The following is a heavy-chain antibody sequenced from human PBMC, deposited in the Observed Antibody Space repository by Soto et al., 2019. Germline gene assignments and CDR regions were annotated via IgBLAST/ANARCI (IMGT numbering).Heavy chain of an antibody. CDR1: GGTFSNYA. D-gene: IGHD1-1*01. J-gene: IGHJ4*02. CDR2: IILPFGTP. Sequence: QVRLEQSEAEVKKPGSSVKVSCKASGGTFSNYAISWVRQAPGQGLEWMGVIILPFGTPNYAQTFQGRVTIPVDDSMTLVYMALSGLSSEDTVVYYCVSGPDDEGDFYYWGRGTLVTVSS. CDR3: VSGPDDEGDFYY. V-gene: IGHV1-69*12.